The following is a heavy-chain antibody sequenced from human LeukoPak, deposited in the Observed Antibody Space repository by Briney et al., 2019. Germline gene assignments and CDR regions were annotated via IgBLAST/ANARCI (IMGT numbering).Heavy chain of an antibody. V-gene: IGHV3-23*01. D-gene: IGHD3-10*01. Sequence: GGALRLSCAASGFTFSSYAMSWVRQAPGKGPEWVSAISGSGGSTYYADSVKGRFTISRDNSKNTLYLQMNSLRDEDTAVYYCAKDPGVCGYYGSGVFDYCGQGTLVTVSS. CDR2: ISGSGGST. CDR3: AKDPGVCGYYGSGVFDY. J-gene: IGHJ4*02. CDR1: GFTFSSYA.